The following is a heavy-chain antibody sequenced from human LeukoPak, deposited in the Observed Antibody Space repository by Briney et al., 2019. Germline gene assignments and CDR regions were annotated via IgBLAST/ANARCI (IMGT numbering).Heavy chain of an antibody. D-gene: IGHD3-22*01. Sequence: GESLKIYCKGSGYSFTSYWIAWVRQMPGKGLESMGIIYPGDSDTRYSPPFQGQVTISADKSISTAYLQWSSLKASDTAMYYCARSYDTKGMDVWGQGTTVTVSS. CDR3: ARSYDTKGMDV. CDR2: IYPGDSDT. CDR1: GYSFTSYW. V-gene: IGHV5-51*01. J-gene: IGHJ6*02.